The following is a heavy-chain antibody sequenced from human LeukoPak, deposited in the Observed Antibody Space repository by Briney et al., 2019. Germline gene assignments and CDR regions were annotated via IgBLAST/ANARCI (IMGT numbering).Heavy chain of an antibody. CDR2: ISYIGST. V-gene: IGHV4-59*01. J-gene: IGHJ6*03. Sequence: SETLSLTCSVSGGSISSDSWSWIRQPPGRGLEWIGYISYIGSTNYNPSLKSRVTISVDTSKTQFSLKMTSVTAADTAVYYCARALFYDILTGYVYYYMDVWGKGTTVTISS. CDR1: GGSISSDS. CDR3: ARALFYDILTGYVYYYMDV. D-gene: IGHD3-9*01.